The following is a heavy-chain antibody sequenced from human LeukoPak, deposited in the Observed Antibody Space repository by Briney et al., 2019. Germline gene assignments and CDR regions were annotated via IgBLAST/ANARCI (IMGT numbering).Heavy chain of an antibody. CDR3: ARDSQQLVLPYYYYYMDV. Sequence: ASVKVSCKASGYTFTSYAMNWVRQAPGQGLEWMGWINTNTGNPTYAQGFTGRFVFSLDTSVSTAYLQISSLKAEDTAVYYCARDSQQLVLPYYYYYMDVWGKGTTVTVSS. J-gene: IGHJ6*03. D-gene: IGHD6-13*01. CDR2: INTNTGNP. V-gene: IGHV7-4-1*02. CDR1: GYTFTSYA.